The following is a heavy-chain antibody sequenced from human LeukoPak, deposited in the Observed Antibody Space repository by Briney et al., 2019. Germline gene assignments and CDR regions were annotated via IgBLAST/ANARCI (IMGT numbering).Heavy chain of an antibody. D-gene: IGHD5-12*01. Sequence: ASVKASCKVSGYTLTELSMHWVRQAPGKGLEWMGGFDPEDGETIYAQKFQGRVTMTEDTSTDTAYMELSSPRSEDTAVYYCATAELWGGYELPNLWGQGTLATVSS. CDR3: ATAELWGGYELPNL. J-gene: IGHJ5*02. V-gene: IGHV1-24*01. CDR2: FDPEDGET. CDR1: GYTLTELS.